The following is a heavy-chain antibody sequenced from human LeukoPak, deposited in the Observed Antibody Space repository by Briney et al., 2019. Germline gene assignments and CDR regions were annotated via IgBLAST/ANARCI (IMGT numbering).Heavy chain of an antibody. Sequence: ASVKVSCKASGYTFTGYYVHWVRQAPGQGLEWMGWINPNSGGTNYAQKFQGRVTMTRDTSISTAYMELSRLRSDDTAVYYCARVPRAGGYCSSTSCPDHAFDIWGQGTMVTVSS. V-gene: IGHV1-2*02. D-gene: IGHD2-2*01. CDR2: INPNSGGT. CDR3: ARVPRAGGYCSSTSCPDHAFDI. J-gene: IGHJ3*02. CDR1: GYTFTGYY.